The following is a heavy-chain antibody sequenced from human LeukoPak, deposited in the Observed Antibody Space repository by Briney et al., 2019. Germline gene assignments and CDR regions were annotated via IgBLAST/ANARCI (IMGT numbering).Heavy chain of an antibody. D-gene: IGHD2-15*01. Sequence: GGSLRLSCAASGFTFSSYAMSWVRQAPGKGLEWVSAISGSGGSTYYADSVKGRFTISRDNSKNTVYLQMTSLRAEDTAVYYCAKARGYTCYSPPANWGQGTLIIVSS. J-gene: IGHJ4*02. CDR3: AKARGYTCYSPPAN. CDR2: ISGSGGST. V-gene: IGHV3-23*01. CDR1: GFTFSSYA.